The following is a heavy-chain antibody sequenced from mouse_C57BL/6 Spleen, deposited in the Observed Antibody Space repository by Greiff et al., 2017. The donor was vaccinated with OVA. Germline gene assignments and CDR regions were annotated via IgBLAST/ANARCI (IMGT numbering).Heavy chain of an antibody. CDR3: ARSVYYGSSYWYFDV. V-gene: IGHV1-42*01. Sequence: DVKLQESGPELVKPGASVKISCKASGYSFTGYYMNWVKQSPEKSLEWIGEINPSTGGTTYNQKFKAKATLTVDKSSSTAYMQLKSLTSEDSAVYYCARSVYYGSSYWYFDVWGTGTTVTVSS. D-gene: IGHD1-1*01. CDR1: GYSFTGYY. J-gene: IGHJ1*03. CDR2: INPSTGGT.